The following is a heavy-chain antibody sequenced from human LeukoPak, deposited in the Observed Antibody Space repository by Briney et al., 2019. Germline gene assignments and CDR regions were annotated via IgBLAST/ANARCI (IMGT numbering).Heavy chain of an antibody. CDR1: GGPGNGRSWL. CDR2: VCYRGTT. J-gene: IGHJ4*02. V-gene: IGHV4-61*03. CDR3: ARAYLSGSYPDY. Sequence: SEILSRARRVSGGPGNGRSWLWKCMGQPPLKGQEWIGFVCYRGTTNYSPSLPRRVTISVDTSMYPFSLKLSSVPAADTAVYCCARAYLSGSYPDYWGQGILVTVSS. D-gene: IGHD3-10*01.